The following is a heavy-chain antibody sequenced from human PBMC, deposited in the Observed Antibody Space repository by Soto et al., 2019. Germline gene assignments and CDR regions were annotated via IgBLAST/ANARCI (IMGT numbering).Heavy chain of an antibody. CDR2: ISGSGDNT. V-gene: IGHV3-23*01. CDR1: GFTFSNYA. Sequence: GGSLRLSCVASGFTFSNYAMSWVRQAPGKGLEWVSGISGSGDNTFYTDSVRGRFTISRDNSKNTLYLQMNTLRAEDTALYYCAKGGYHDTSSYYLVPFYFDYWGQGALVTVSS. J-gene: IGHJ4*02. CDR3: AKGGYHDTSSYYLVPFYFDY. D-gene: IGHD3-22*01.